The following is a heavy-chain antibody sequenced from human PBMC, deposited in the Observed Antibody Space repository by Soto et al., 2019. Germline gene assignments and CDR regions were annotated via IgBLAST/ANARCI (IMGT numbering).Heavy chain of an antibody. CDR3: AKGLTGAPYYGMDV. CDR2: ITGSGGRT. V-gene: IGHV3-23*01. D-gene: IGHD7-27*01. Sequence: EVQLLESGGGLVQPGGSLRLSCAASGFTFSSYAMSWVRQAPGKGLEWVSAITGSGGRTYYADSVKGRFTISRDNSKNTLYLQMNSLRAEDTAAYYCAKGLTGAPYYGMDVWGQGTTVTVSS. J-gene: IGHJ6*02. CDR1: GFTFSSYA.